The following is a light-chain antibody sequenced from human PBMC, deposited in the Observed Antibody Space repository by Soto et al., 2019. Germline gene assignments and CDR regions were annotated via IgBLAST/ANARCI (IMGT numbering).Light chain of an antibody. V-gene: IGKV3-20*01. Sequence: EIVLTQSPGTLSLSPGERVTLSCRASQSVSSSYLAWYQQKPGQAPRLLIYGASSRATGIPDRFSGSGSGTDFTLTISRLQPEDFAVYFCQQYGSSPTFGGGTKVYIK. CDR1: QSVSSSY. J-gene: IGKJ4*01. CDR3: QQYGSSPT. CDR2: GAS.